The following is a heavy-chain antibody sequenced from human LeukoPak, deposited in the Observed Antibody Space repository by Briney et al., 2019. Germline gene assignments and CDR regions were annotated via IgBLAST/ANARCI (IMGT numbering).Heavy chain of an antibody. CDR1: GGSFSGYY. J-gene: IGHJ6*02. Sequence: SENLSLTCAVYGGSFSGYYWSWIRQPPGKGLEWIGEINHSGSTNYNPSLKSRVTISVDTSKNQFSLKLSSVTAADTAVYYCARGKVVGVRGVITRSNYYYGMDVWGQGTTVTVSS. V-gene: IGHV4-34*01. CDR3: ARGKVVGVRGVITRSNYYYGMDV. CDR2: INHSGST. D-gene: IGHD3-10*01.